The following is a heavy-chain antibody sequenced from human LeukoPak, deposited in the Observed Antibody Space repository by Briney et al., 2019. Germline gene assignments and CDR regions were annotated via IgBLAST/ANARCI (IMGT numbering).Heavy chain of an antibody. Sequence: RPGGSLRLSCAASGFTFSTYGMHWVRQAPGKGLEGVAVIWSDGSNKYYEDSVKGRFTISRDNSKNTLYLQMNSLRAEDTAVYYCARRSYSVYDFDYWGQGTLVTVSS. J-gene: IGHJ4*02. CDR2: IWSDGSNK. D-gene: IGHD5/OR15-5a*01. CDR3: ARRSYSVYDFDY. V-gene: IGHV3-33*01. CDR1: GFTFSTYG.